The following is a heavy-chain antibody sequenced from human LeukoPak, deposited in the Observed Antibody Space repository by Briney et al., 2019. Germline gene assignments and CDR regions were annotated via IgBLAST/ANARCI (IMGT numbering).Heavy chain of an antibody. J-gene: IGHJ4*02. D-gene: IGHD3-3*01. V-gene: IGHV3-11*04. CDR3: ARMNYDFWSGYYPYFDY. Sequence: GSLRLSCAASGFTLSDYYMNWIRQTPGKGLEWFSYIISTGSTIYYADSVKGRFTVSRHNAKNSLFLQMNSLRAEDTAVYYCARMNYDFWSGYYPYFDYWGQGALVTVSS. CDR1: GFTLSDYY. CDR2: IISTGSTI.